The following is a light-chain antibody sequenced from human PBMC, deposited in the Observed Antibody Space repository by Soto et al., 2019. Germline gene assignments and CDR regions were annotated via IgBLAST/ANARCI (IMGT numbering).Light chain of an antibody. V-gene: IGKV1-5*03. CDR1: QSVSSS. Sequence: DIQMTQSPSTLSASVGDRVTITCRASQSVSSSLAWYQQKPGKAPNLLVYKASSVRSAVPSRFSGSGSGAAFTLTISRLQPDAFATYDCQQYNNYPYTFGQGTKLEIK. CDR3: QQYNNYPYT. CDR2: KAS. J-gene: IGKJ2*01.